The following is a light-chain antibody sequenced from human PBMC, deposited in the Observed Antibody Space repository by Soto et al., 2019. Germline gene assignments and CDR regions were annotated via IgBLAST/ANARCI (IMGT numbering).Light chain of an antibody. CDR2: VVS. CDR1: SVDVGAYDF. Sequence: QSALTQPHSVSGSPGQSVTISCTGTSVDVGAYDFVSWYQQHPGKAPKLLIYVVSGRPSGVSDRFSGSKSGNAASLTISGLQAEDEADYYCSSFTTSHTYIFGTGTKLTVL. CDR3: SSFTTSHTYI. V-gene: IGLV2-11*01. J-gene: IGLJ1*01.